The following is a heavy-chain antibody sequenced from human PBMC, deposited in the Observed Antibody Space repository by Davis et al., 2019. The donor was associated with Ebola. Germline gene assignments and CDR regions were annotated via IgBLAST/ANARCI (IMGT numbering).Heavy chain of an antibody. J-gene: IGHJ4*02. Sequence: PSETLSLTCTVSGGSTSSYYWSWVRQPPGKGLEWIGYTYYSGSTYYNPSLKSRVTISVDTSKNQFSLKLSSVTAADTAVYYCARGGLFGREGHWVVGATDYWGQGTLVTVSS. CDR3: ARGGLFGREGHWVVGATDY. D-gene: IGHD1-26*01. CDR2: TYYSGST. V-gene: IGHV4-59*06. CDR1: GGSTSSYY.